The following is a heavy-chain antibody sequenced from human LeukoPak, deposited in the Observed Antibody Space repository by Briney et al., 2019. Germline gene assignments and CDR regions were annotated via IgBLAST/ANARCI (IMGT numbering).Heavy chain of an antibody. CDR1: GFTFSSYW. CDR2: IKQDGSEK. J-gene: IGHJ6*02. D-gene: IGHD3-3*01. CDR3: ARDEYYDFWSGYFNYYGMDV. V-gene: IGHV3-7*03. Sequence: GGSLRLSCAASGFTFSSYWMSWVRQAPGKGLEWVANIKQDGSEKYYVDSVKGRFTISRDNAKNSLYLQMNSLRAEDTAVYYCARDEYYDFWSGYFNYYGMDVWGQGTTVTVSS.